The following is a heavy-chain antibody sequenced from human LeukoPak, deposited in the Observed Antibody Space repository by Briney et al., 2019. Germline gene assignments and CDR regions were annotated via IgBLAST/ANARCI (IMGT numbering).Heavy chain of an antibody. J-gene: IGHJ5*02. Sequence: SVKVSCKASGGTFSSYAISWVRQAPGQGLEWMGGIIPIFGTANYAQKFQGRVTITADESTSTAYMELSSLRSEDTAVYYCARGRCSSTSCHNWFDPWGQGTLVTVSS. CDR1: GGTFSSYA. CDR3: ARGRCSSTSCHNWFDP. CDR2: IIPIFGTA. V-gene: IGHV1-69*13. D-gene: IGHD2-2*01.